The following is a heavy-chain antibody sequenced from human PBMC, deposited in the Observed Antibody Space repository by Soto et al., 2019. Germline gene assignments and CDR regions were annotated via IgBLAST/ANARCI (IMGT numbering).Heavy chain of an antibody. CDR1: GYSFTSYW. CDR2: IYPGDSDT. V-gene: IGHV5-51*01. CDR3: ARHGGSSGWRKGEFDY. Sequence: PGESLKISCKGSGYSFTSYWIGWVRQMPGKGLEWMGIIYPGDSDTRYSPSFQGQVTISADKSISTAYLQWSSLKASDTAMYYCARHGGSSGWRKGEFDYWGQGTLVTVSS. D-gene: IGHD6-19*01. J-gene: IGHJ4*02.